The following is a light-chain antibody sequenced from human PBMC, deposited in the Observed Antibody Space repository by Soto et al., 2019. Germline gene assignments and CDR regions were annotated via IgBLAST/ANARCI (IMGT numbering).Light chain of an antibody. V-gene: IGKV1-39*01. CDR1: QSISSY. J-gene: IGKJ4*01. CDR3: QQSYSTPPD. CDR2: AAS. Sequence: DIQMTQSPSSLSASVGDRVTITCRASQSISSYLNWYQQKPGKAPKLLIYAASSLQSGVPSMFSGSGSRTDFTLTISSLQPEDFATYYCQQSYSTPPDFGGGTKVDIK.